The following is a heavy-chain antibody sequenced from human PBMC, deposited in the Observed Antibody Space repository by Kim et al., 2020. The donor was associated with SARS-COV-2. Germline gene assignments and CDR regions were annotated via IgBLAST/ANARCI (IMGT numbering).Heavy chain of an antibody. CDR2: ISAYNGNT. V-gene: IGHV1-18*04. CDR1: GYTFTSYG. Sequence: ASVKVSCKASGYTFTSYGISWVRQAPGQGLEWMGWISAYNGNTNYAQKLQGRVTMTTDTSTSTAYMELRSLRSDDTAVYYCATGKASPENYYYYGMDVWGQGTTVTVSS. J-gene: IGHJ6*02. CDR3: ATGKASPENYYYYGMDV.